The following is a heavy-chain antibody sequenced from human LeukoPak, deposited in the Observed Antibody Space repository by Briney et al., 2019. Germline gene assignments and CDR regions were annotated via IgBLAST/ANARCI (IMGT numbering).Heavy chain of an antibody. CDR1: GGSIGSYY. Sequence: PLETLSLTCTVSGGSIGSYYWSWIRQPPGKGLEWIGYMYYSGSTNYNPSLKSRVTISVDTSKNQFSLKLNSVTAADTAVYYCARQSHPRGYFDYWGQGTLVTVSS. CDR3: ARQSHPRGYFDY. D-gene: IGHD3-10*01. J-gene: IGHJ4*02. CDR2: MYYSGST. V-gene: IGHV4-59*08.